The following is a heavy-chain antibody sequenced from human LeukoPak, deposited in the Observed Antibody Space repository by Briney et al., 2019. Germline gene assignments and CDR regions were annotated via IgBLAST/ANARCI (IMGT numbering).Heavy chain of an antibody. D-gene: IGHD3-10*01. V-gene: IGHV3-23*01. CDR1: GFTFSICA. J-gene: IGHJ4*02. Sequence: PGGSLRLSCAASGFTFSICAMNWVRQAPGKGLEWLSGISGSGSSTYYADSVKGRFTISRDSSKNTVYLQMNSLRAEDTAIYYCAKADGSYKTLIDYWGQGTLVTVSS. CDR2: ISGSGSST. CDR3: AKADGSYKTLIDY.